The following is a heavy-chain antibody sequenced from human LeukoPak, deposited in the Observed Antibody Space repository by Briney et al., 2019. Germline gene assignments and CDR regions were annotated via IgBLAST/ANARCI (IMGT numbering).Heavy chain of an antibody. D-gene: IGHD4-17*01. CDR1: GFNFNNAW. Sequence: PGGSLRLSCAASGFNFNNAWMNWVRQAPGKGLEWVGRIKSESDGGTTDNAAPVKGRFTISKDDSKNTLYLQMNSLKTEDTGIYYCTTGTLTSDYWGQGTLVTVSS. V-gene: IGHV3-15*01. J-gene: IGHJ4*02. CDR3: TTGTLTSDY. CDR2: IKSESDGGTT.